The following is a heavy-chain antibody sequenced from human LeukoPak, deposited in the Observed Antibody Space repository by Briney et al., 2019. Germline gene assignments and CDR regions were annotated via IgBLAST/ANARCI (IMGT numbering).Heavy chain of an antibody. CDR3: AREYSYGYDYFDY. CDR2: ISSSSSYI. V-gene: IGHV3-21*04. J-gene: IGHJ4*02. CDR1: GFTFSSYS. Sequence: PGGSLRLSCAASGFTFSSYSMNWVRQAPGKGLEWVSSISSSSSYIYYADSVKGRFTISRDNSKNTLYLQMNSLRAEDTAVYYCAREYSYGYDYFDYWGQGTLVTVSS. D-gene: IGHD5-18*01.